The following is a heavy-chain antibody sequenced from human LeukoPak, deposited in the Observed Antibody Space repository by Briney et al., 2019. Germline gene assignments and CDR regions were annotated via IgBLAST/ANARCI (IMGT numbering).Heavy chain of an antibody. D-gene: IGHD5-12*01. Sequence: ASVKVSCKASGYTFTSYGISWVRQAPGQGLEWKGWISGYNGNTNYVQNLQGRVTMTTDTSTSTAYMELRSLGSDDTAVYYCATDSGYSAYEGFDYWGQGTLVTVSS. J-gene: IGHJ4*02. CDR3: ATDSGYSAYEGFDY. CDR2: ISGYNGNT. CDR1: GYTFTSYG. V-gene: IGHV1-18*01.